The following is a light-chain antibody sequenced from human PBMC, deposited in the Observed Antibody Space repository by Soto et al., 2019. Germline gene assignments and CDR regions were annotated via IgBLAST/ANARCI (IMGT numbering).Light chain of an antibody. J-gene: IGKJ1*01. Sequence: DIVMTQSPATLSVSPGERATLSGRASQSVSSDLAWYHQKPGQAPRLLIYGASTRATGIPARFSGSGSGTEFTLTINSLQSEDFAVYYCQQYNNWPRTFGQGTKVDIK. CDR2: GAS. CDR3: QQYNNWPRT. V-gene: IGKV3-15*01. CDR1: QSVSSD.